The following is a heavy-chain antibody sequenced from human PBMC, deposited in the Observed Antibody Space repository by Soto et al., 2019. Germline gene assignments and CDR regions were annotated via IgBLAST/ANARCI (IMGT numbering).Heavy chain of an antibody. CDR1: GFTFSSYW. J-gene: IGHJ4*02. Sequence: EVQLVESGGGLVQPGGSLRLSCAASGFTFSSYWMHWVRQAPGKGLVWVSRINSDGTGTSYADSVKGRFTISRDNANNIMYLQMNSLGAEDTAVYYCARLTQGKYLDYWGQGTLVTVSS. V-gene: IGHV3-74*01. CDR2: INSDGTGT. D-gene: IGHD3-10*01. CDR3: ARLTQGKYLDY.